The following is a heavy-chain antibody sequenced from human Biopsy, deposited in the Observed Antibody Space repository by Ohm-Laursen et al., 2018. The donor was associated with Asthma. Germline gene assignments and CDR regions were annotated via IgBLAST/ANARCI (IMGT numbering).Heavy chain of an antibody. V-gene: IGHV3-30-3*01. Sequence: SLRLSCAASGFTLSSYAMHWVRQAPGKGLEWVAVISYDGSNKYYADSVKGRFTISRDNSKNTPYLQMNSLRAEDTAVYYCARDAWELQKPYAYYFDYWGQGTLVTVSS. CDR1: GFTLSSYA. J-gene: IGHJ4*02. CDR3: ARDAWELQKPYAYYFDY. D-gene: IGHD1-26*01. CDR2: ISYDGSNK.